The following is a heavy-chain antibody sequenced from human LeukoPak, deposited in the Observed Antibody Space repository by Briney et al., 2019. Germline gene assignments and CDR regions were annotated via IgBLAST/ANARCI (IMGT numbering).Heavy chain of an antibody. CDR2: IYYSGST. Sequence: SETLSLTCTVSGGSISSGGYYWSWIRQHPGKGLEWIGYIYYSGSTYYNPSLKSRVTISVDTSKNQFSLKLSSVTAADTAVYYCARDLLRGDGARYYYYGMDVWGQGTTVTVSS. CDR3: ARDLLRGDGARYYYYGMDV. V-gene: IGHV4-31*03. D-gene: IGHD4/OR15-4a*01. J-gene: IGHJ6*02. CDR1: GGSISSGGYY.